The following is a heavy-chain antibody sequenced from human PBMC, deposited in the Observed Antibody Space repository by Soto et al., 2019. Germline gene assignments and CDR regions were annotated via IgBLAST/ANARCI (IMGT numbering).Heavy chain of an antibody. CDR2: ITWNSGYI. CDR3: AKGYCSSTSCQNDY. J-gene: IGHJ4*02. D-gene: IGHD2-2*01. V-gene: IGHV3-9*01. Sequence: PGGSLRLSCAASGFTFSSYAMHWVRQAPGKGLEWVSSITWNSGYITYADSVKGRFTISRDNAKNCLYLQTNSLRAEDTALYYCAKGYCSSTSCQNDYWGQGTLVTVYS. CDR1: GFTFSSYA.